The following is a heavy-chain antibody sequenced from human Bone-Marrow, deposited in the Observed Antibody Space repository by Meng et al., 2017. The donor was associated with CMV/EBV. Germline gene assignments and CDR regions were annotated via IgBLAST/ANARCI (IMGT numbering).Heavy chain of an antibody. D-gene: IGHD6-19*01. CDR1: FTGYY. CDR3: AREVSGYSSGWPRRYFDY. V-gene: IGHV1-2*02. CDR2: INPNSGGT. Sequence: FTGYYMHLVRQAPGQGLEWMGWINPNSGGTNYAQKFQGRVTMTRDTSISTAYMELSRLRSDDTAVYYCAREVSGYSSGWPRRYFDYWGQGTLVTVSS. J-gene: IGHJ4*02.